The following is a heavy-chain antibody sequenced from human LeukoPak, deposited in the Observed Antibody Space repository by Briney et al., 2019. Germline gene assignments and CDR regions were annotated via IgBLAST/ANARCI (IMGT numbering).Heavy chain of an antibody. J-gene: IGHJ4*02. CDR1: GFTFSTYS. CDR3: ARDGGYSGYDADC. D-gene: IGHD5-12*01. V-gene: IGHV3-48*01. Sequence: PGGFLRLSCAASGFTFSTYSMKWVRQAPGKGLEWVSYISDSSAMYYADSVRGRFTISRENDKNSLFLQMNSLRAEDTAVYYCARDGGYSGYDADCWGQGTLVTVSS. CDR2: ISDSSAM.